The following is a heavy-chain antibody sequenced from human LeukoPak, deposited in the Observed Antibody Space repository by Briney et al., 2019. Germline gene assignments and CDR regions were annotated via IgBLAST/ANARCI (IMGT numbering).Heavy chain of an antibody. J-gene: IGHJ4*02. D-gene: IGHD3-9*01. CDR3: TREIRYFDWFQADY. Sequence: GGSLRLSCTTSGFTFGDYSMSWFRQAPGKGLEWVGFIRGKGYGGTAEHAASVKGRFTISRDDSNSIAYLQMDSLKTEDTAVYYCTREIRYFDWFQADYWGQGTLVTVSS. CDR1: GFTFGDYS. V-gene: IGHV3-49*03. CDR2: IRGKGYGGTA.